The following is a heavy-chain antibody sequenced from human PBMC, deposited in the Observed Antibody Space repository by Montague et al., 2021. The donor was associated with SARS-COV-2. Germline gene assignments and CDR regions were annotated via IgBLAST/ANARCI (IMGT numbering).Heavy chain of an antibody. CDR2: IYTSGTT. V-gene: IGHV4-4*07. D-gene: IGHD5-12*01. Sequence: SETLSLTCTVSGGSISSYYWSWIRQSAGKGLEWIGRIYTSGTTDYSFSLKSRVTISVDTSKNQFSLKLTSVTAADTAVYYCARAHSGSWAHLDNWGQGSLVTVSS. CDR1: GGSISSYY. J-gene: IGHJ4*02. CDR3: ARAHSGSWAHLDN.